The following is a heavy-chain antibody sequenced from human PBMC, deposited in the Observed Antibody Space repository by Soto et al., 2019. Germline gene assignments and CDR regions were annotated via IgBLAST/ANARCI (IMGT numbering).Heavy chain of an antibody. CDR3: ARDPNGDYLGAFDF. Sequence: EVQLLEPGGGLVQPGGSLRLSCAASGFTFSSFFMSWVRQAPGKGLDWVSGIGANGGGTYYADSVKGRFIISRDNSKNTLYLQMNSIRAEDTAVSYCARDPNGDYLGAFDFWGQRTMVTVSS. CDR1: GFTFSSFF. V-gene: IGHV3-23*01. CDR2: IGANGGGT. J-gene: IGHJ3*01. D-gene: IGHD4-17*01.